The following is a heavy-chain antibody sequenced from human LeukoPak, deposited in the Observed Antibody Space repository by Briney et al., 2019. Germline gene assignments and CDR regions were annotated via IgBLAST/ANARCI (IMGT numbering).Heavy chain of an antibody. Sequence: GGSLRLSCAASGFTFSSYDMHWVRQAPGKGLEWVTVIWYDGSNKYYADSVKGRFTISRDNSKNTLYLQMNSLRAEDTAVYYCAKDSWIQLWTNFDYWGQGTLVTVSS. J-gene: IGHJ4*02. CDR1: GFTFSSYD. V-gene: IGHV3-33*06. D-gene: IGHD5-18*01. CDR2: IWYDGSNK. CDR3: AKDSWIQLWTNFDY.